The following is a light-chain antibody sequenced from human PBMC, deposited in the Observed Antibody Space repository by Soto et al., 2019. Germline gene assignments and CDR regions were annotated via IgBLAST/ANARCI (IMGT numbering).Light chain of an antibody. Sequence: QSALTQPASVSGSPGQSITISCTGTITDVGAYNYVAWYQQHPGKAPKLIIYEVTNRPSGVSYRFSASKSGNTASLTISGLHSEDEADYYCISYTGKSASYVFGTGTKVNVL. V-gene: IGLV2-14*01. J-gene: IGLJ1*01. CDR1: ITDVGAYNY. CDR3: ISYTGKSASYV. CDR2: EVT.